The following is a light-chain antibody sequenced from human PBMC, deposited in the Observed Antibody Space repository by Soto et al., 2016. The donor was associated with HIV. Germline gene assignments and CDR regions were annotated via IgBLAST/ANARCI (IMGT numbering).Light chain of an antibody. CDR3: MQALQTPLT. CDR2: LGS. CDR1: QSLLHSNGYCY. V-gene: IGKV2-28*01. Sequence: DIVMTQSPLTLPVTPGESASISCRSSQSLLHSNGYCYLTWYLQKPGQSPRLLMYLGSTRASWVPDRFSGSGSGTDFTLKISRVKADDIGVYYCMQALQTPLTFGQGTRLEIK. J-gene: IGKJ5*01.